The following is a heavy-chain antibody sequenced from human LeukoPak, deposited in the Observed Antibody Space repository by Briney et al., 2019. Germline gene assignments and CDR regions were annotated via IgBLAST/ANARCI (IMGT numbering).Heavy chain of an antibody. Sequence: SQTLSLTCALSGDSVSSNSAAWNWIRQSPSRGLEWLGRTYYRSKWYNDYAVSVKSRITINPDTSKNQFSLQLNSVTPEDTAVYYCARENPSVLAAAGPFDYWGQGTLVTVSS. CDR3: ARENPSVLAAAGPFDY. CDR1: GDSVSSNSAA. CDR2: TYYRSKWYN. J-gene: IGHJ4*02. V-gene: IGHV6-1*01. D-gene: IGHD6-13*01.